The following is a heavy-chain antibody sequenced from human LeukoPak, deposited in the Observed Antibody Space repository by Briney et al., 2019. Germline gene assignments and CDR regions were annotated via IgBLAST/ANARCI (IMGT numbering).Heavy chain of an antibody. CDR2: IGTAGDT. CDR1: GFTFSSYD. V-gene: IGHV3-13*01. J-gene: IGHJ6*02. D-gene: IGHD3-10*01. CDR3: AREIDGSGPPSAPSGMDV. Sequence: PGGSLRLSCAASGFTFSSYDMHWVRQATGKGLEWVSAIGTAGDTYYPGSVKGRFTISRENAKNSLYLQMNSLRAGGTAVYYCAREIDGSGPPSAPSGMDVWGQGTTVTVSS.